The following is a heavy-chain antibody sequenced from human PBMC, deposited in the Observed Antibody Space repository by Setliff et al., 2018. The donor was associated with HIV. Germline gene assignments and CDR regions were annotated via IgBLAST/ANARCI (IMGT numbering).Heavy chain of an antibody. D-gene: IGHD3-22*01. CDR3: ARLNYDSSGYYLRGGFDY. CDR2: IYHSGST. CDR1: GYSISSGYY. V-gene: IGHV4-38-2*02. Sequence: PSETLSLTCTVSGYSISSGYYWGWIRQPPGKGLEWIGSIYHSGSTYYNPSLKSRVTISVDTSKNQFSLKLSSVTAADTAVYYCARLNYDSSGYYLRGGFDYWGQGTLVTVSS. J-gene: IGHJ4*02.